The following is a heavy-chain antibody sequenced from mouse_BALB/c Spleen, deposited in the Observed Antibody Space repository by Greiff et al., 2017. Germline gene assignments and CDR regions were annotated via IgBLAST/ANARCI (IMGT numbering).Heavy chain of an antibody. CDR3: ARYGVPFDY. Sequence: EVQLVESGPGLVKPSQSLSLTCSVTGYSITSGYYWNWIRQFPGNKLEWMGYISYDGSNNYNPSLKNRISITRDTSKNQFFLKLNSVTTEDTATYYCARYGVPFDYWGQGTTLTVSS. CDR2: ISYDGSN. J-gene: IGHJ2*01. D-gene: IGHD1-1*02. V-gene: IGHV3-6*02. CDR1: GYSITSGYY.